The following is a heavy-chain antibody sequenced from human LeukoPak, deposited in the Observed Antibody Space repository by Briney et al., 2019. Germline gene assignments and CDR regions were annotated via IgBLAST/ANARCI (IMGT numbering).Heavy chain of an antibody. CDR3: ARLRPYSSSWYAYYGMDV. CDR1: GLTFSSYL. D-gene: IGHD6-13*01. V-gene: IGHV3-7*04. Sequence: GGSLRLSCVASGLTFSSYLMTWVRQAPGKGLEWVTNIKPDGTQNYYVDSVKGRFTISRDNAKNSLYLQMNSLRADETAVYYCARLRPYSSSWYAYYGMDVWGQGTTVTVSS. CDR2: IKPDGTQN. J-gene: IGHJ6*02.